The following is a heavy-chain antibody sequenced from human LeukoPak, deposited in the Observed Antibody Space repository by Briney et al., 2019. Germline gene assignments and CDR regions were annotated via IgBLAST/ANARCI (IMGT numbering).Heavy chain of an antibody. CDR1: GYTFTSYD. D-gene: IGHD3-3*01. CDR3: AVGNYDFWSGYSLYNWFAP. Sequence: GASVKVSCKASGYTFTSYDIHWVRQATGQGLEWMGWMNPNSGNTGYAQKFQGRVNMTRNTSISTAYMELSSLRSEDTAVYYCAVGNYDFWSGYSLYNWFAPWGQGTLVTVSS. J-gene: IGHJ5*02. V-gene: IGHV1-8*01. CDR2: MNPNSGNT.